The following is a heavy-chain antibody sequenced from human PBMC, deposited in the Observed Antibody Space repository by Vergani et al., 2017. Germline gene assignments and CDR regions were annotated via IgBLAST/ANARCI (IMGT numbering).Heavy chain of an antibody. CDR1: GFTFSSYG. Sequence: QVQLVESGGGVVQPGGSLRLSCAASGFTFSSYGMHWVRQAPGKGLEWVAFIRYDGSNKYYADSVKGRFTISRDNSKNTLYLQMNSLRAEDTAVYYCAKVGDILTGYFTLFDYWGQGTLVTVSS. D-gene: IGHD3-9*01. V-gene: IGHV3-30*02. J-gene: IGHJ4*02. CDR2: IRYDGSNK. CDR3: AKVGDILTGYFTLFDY.